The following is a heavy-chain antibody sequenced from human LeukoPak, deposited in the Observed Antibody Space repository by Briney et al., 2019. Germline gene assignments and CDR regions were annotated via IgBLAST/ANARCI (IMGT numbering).Heavy chain of an antibody. CDR2: ISGSGGST. CDR3: AKVYLFNDYEGGYFDY. J-gene: IGHJ4*02. Sequence: GGSLRLSCAASGFTFSSYAMSWVRQAPGKGLEWVSAISGSGGSTYYADSVKGRFTISRDNSKNTLYLQINSLRAEDTAVYYCAKVYLFNDYEGGYFDYWGQGTLVTVSS. V-gene: IGHV3-23*01. CDR1: GFTFSSYA. D-gene: IGHD4-17*01.